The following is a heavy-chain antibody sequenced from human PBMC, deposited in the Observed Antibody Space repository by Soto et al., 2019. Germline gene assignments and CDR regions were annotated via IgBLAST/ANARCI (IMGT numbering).Heavy chain of an antibody. Sequence: PGGSLRLSCAASGFTFSSYAMSWVRQAPGKGLEWVSAISGSGGSTYYADSVKGRFTISRDNSKNTLYLQMNSLRAEDTAVYYCAKGRSSPRGSITMIVVVIQTYFDYWGQGTLVTVSS. D-gene: IGHD3-22*01. J-gene: IGHJ4*02. CDR2: ISGSGGST. V-gene: IGHV3-23*01. CDR1: GFTFSSYA. CDR3: AKGRSSPRGSITMIVVVIQTYFDY.